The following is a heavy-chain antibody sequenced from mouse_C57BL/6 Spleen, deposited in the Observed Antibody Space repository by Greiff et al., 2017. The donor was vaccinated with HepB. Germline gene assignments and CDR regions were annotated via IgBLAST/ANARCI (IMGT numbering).Heavy chain of an antibody. CDR2: IYPGDGDT. CDR3: ARGWSKNAMDY. Sequence: VQRVESGPELVKPGASVKISCKASGYAFSSSWMNWVKQRPGKGLEWIGRIYPGDGDTNYNGKFKGKATLTADKSSSTAYMQLSSLTSEDSAVYFCARGWSKNAMDYWGQGTSVTVSS. J-gene: IGHJ4*01. V-gene: IGHV1-82*01. D-gene: IGHD1-1*02. CDR1: GYAFSSSW.